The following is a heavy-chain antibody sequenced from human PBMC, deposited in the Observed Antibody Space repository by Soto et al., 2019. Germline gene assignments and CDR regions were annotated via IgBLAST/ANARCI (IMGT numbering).Heavy chain of an antibody. D-gene: IGHD1-26*01. CDR1: GFTFSSYA. V-gene: IGHV3-23*01. Sequence: GGSLRLSCAASGFTFSSYAMSWVRQAPGKGLEWVSAISGSGGSTYYADSVKGRFTISRDNSKNTLYLQMNSLRAEDTAVYYCERRGSGSYYDYWGQGTLVTVSS. CDR2: ISGSGGST. CDR3: ERRGSGSYYDY. J-gene: IGHJ4*02.